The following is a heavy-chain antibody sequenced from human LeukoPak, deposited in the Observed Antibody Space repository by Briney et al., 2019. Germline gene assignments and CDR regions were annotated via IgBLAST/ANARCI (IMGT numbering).Heavy chain of an antibody. CDR3: ARALYCSSTSCSENWFGP. J-gene: IGHJ5*02. CDR1: GYTFTSYG. CDR2: ISAYNGNT. Sequence: ASVKVSCKASGYTFTSYGISWVRQAPGQGLEWMGWISAYNGNTNYAQKLQGRVTMTTDTSTSTAYMELRSLRSDDTAVYYCARALYCSSTSCSENWFGPWGQGTLVTVSS. V-gene: IGHV1-18*01. D-gene: IGHD2-2*01.